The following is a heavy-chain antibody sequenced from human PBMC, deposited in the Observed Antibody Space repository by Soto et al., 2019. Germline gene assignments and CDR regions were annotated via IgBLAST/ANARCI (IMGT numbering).Heavy chain of an antibody. CDR2: IIPIFGKA. D-gene: IGHD3-22*01. Sequence: QVQLVQSGAEVKKPGSSVKVSCKASGGTFSSYAISWVRQAPGQGLEWMGGIIPIFGKANYAQKLQGRVTITADESTSTAYMELSSLRSEDTAVYYCARGYYYDSSGYYSNAYYFDYWGQGTLVTVSS. V-gene: IGHV1-69*01. CDR3: ARGYYYDSSGYYSNAYYFDY. J-gene: IGHJ4*02. CDR1: GGTFSSYA.